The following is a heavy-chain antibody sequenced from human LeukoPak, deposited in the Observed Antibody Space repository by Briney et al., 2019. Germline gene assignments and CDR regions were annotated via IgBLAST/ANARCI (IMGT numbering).Heavy chain of an antibody. CDR2: IYYRGST. CDR1: GGSISSYY. CDR3: ASIAVAGDFDY. Sequence: SETLSLTCTVSGGSISSYYWSWIRQPPGKGLEWIGYIYYRGSTNYNPSLKSRVTISVDTSKNQFSLKLSSVTAADTAVYYCASIAVAGDFDYWGQGTLVTVSS. D-gene: IGHD6-19*01. J-gene: IGHJ4*02. V-gene: IGHV4-59*01.